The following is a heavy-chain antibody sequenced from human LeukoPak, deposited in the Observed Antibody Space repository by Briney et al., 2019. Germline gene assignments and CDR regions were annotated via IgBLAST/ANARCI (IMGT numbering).Heavy chain of an antibody. CDR1: GFTFSSYW. D-gene: IGHD6-13*01. CDR3: ARVRTAGTGGNVFDY. V-gene: IGHV3-7*01. Sequence: GGSLRLSCAASGFTFSSYWMSWVRQAPGKGLEWVAKIKQDGSEKYYVDSVKGRFTISRDNAKNSLYLQMNSLRAEDTAVYYCARVRTAGTGGNVFDYWGQGTLVTVSS. CDR2: IKQDGSEK. J-gene: IGHJ4*02.